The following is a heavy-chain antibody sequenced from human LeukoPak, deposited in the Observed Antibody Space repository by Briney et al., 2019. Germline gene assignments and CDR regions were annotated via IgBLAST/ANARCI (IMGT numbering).Heavy chain of an antibody. CDR1: GGSISSGGYY. Sequence: SETLSLTCTVSGGSISSGGYYWSWIRQHPGKGLEWIGNIYYSGSTYYNPSLKSRVTISVDTSKNQFSLKLSSVTAADTAVYYCAREEYYYDSSGYYLHDAFDIWGQGTMVTVSS. CDR2: IYYSGST. J-gene: IGHJ3*02. CDR3: AREEYYYDSSGYYLHDAFDI. V-gene: IGHV4-31*03. D-gene: IGHD3-22*01.